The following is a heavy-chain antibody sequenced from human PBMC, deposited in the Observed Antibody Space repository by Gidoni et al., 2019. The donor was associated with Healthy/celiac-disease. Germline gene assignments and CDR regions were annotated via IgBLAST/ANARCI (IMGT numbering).Heavy chain of an antibody. CDR2: ISPILGLA. Sequence: QVQLVQSGAEVKKPGSSVKVSCKACGGTFSSYAISWARQAPGQGLEWMGRISPILGLANYAQKFQGRVTITADKSTSTAYMELSSLRSEDTAVYYCASPGRPTVTTLFDYWGQGTLVTVSS. CDR3: ASPGRPTVTTLFDY. V-gene: IGHV1-69*04. CDR1: GGTFSSYA. J-gene: IGHJ4*02. D-gene: IGHD4-17*01.